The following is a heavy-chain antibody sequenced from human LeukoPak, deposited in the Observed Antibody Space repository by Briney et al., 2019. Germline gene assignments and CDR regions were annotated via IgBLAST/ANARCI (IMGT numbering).Heavy chain of an antibody. D-gene: IGHD6-19*01. J-gene: IGHJ4*02. Sequence: PSETLSLTCAVYGGSFSGYYWSWIRQPPGKGLEWIGEINHSGSTNYNPSLKSRVTISVDTSKNQFSLKLSSVTAADTAVYYCARGVYGPYSSPPALGLDYWGQGTLVTVSS. V-gene: IGHV4-34*01. CDR1: GGSFSGYY. CDR3: ARGVYGPYSSPPALGLDY. CDR2: INHSGST.